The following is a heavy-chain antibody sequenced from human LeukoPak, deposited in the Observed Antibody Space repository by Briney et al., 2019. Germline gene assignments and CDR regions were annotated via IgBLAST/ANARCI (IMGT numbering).Heavy chain of an antibody. V-gene: IGHV1-69*05. CDR2: IIPIFGTA. Sequence: RASVKVSCKASGGTFSSYAISWVRQAPGQGLEWMGGIIPIFGTANYAQKFQGRVTITTDESTSTAYVELSSLRSEDTAVYYCASSGEDFNNWFDPWGQGTLVTVSS. J-gene: IGHJ5*02. CDR1: GGTFSSYA. D-gene: IGHD1-1*01. CDR3: ASSGEDFNNWFDP.